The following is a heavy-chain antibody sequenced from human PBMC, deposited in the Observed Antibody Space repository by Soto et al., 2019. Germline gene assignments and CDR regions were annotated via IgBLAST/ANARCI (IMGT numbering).Heavy chain of an antibody. CDR1: GGSFSGYY. J-gene: IGHJ6*02. CDR3: AGGTRYFDWLPGRAYGMDV. D-gene: IGHD3-9*01. V-gene: IGHV4-34*01. Sequence: SETLSLTCAVYGGSFSGYYWSWTRQPPGKGLEWIGEINHSGSTNYNPSLKSRVTISVDTSKNQFSLKLSSVTAADTAVYYCAGGTRYFDWLPGRAYGMDVWGQGTTVTVSS. CDR2: INHSGST.